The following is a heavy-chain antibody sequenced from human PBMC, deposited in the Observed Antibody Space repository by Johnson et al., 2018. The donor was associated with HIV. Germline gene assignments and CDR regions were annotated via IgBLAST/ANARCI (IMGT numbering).Heavy chain of an antibody. V-gene: IGHV3-23*04. Sequence: VHLVESGGGVVRPGGSLRLSCEASGFTLDDYGMTWVRQAPGKGLEWVSTISGSGGSTYYAVSVKGRFTISRDNSKSTLYLQMNSLRAEDTAVYYCAKVWELTPDDAFDIWGQGTMVTVSS. J-gene: IGHJ3*02. CDR2: ISGSGGST. CDR3: AKVWELTPDDAFDI. CDR1: GFTLDDYG. D-gene: IGHD1-26*01.